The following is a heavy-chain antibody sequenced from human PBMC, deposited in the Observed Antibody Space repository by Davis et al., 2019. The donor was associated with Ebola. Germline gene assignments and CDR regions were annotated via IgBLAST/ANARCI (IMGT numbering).Heavy chain of an antibody. J-gene: IGHJ4*02. CDR1: GFTVSSNY. CDR2: IYSGGST. V-gene: IGHV3-66*01. CDR3: ARDQQQLDPYYFDN. D-gene: IGHD6-13*01. Sequence: PGGSLRLSCAASGFTVSSNYMSWVRQAPGKGLEWVSVIYSGGSTYYADSVKGRFTISRDNSKNTLYLQMNSLRAEDTAVYYCARDQQQLDPYYFDNWGQGTLVTVSS.